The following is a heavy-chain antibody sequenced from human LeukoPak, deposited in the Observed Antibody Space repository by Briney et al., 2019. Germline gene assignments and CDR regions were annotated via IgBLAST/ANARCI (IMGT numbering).Heavy chain of an antibody. J-gene: IGHJ6*02. V-gene: IGHV3-48*04. D-gene: IGHD6-25*01. CDR2: ISSSSSTI. CDR1: GFTFSSYS. CDR3: ARGAANYYYYYGMDV. Sequence: GGSLRLSCAASGFTFSSYSMNWVRQAPGKGLEWVSYISSSSSTIYYADSVKGRFTISRDNAKNSLYLQMNSLRAEDTAVYYCARGAANYYYYYGMDVWGQGTTVTVSS.